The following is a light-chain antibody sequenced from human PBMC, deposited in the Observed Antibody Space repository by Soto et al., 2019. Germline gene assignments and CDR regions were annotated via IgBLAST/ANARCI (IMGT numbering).Light chain of an antibody. V-gene: IGLV4-69*01. Sequence: QPVLTQSPSASASLGASVKLTCNLSSGHSSYAIAWHQQQPEKGPRYLMKLNSDGSHSKGDGIPDRFSGSSSGAERYLTISSLHSEDEADYYCQTWGTGIHYVFGTGTKLTVL. CDR2: LNSDGSH. CDR3: QTWGTGIHYV. J-gene: IGLJ1*01. CDR1: SGHSSYA.